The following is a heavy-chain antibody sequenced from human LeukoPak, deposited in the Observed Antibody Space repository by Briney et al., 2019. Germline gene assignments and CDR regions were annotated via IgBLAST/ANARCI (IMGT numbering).Heavy chain of an antibody. J-gene: IGHJ4*02. CDR3: ASPQRSLQLSHFDY. CDR1: GYSFTDYY. V-gene: IGHV1-2*02. Sequence: ASVKVSCKASGYSFTDYYINWVRQAPGQGLEWMGWINPNHGGTHYAQKFQGRVTMTRDTSITTAYMELSSLRSEDTAVYYCASPQRSLQLSHFDYWGQGTLVTVSS. D-gene: IGHD5-24*01. CDR2: INPNHGGT.